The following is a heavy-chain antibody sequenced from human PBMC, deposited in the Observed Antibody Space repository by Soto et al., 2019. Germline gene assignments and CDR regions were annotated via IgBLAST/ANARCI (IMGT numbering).Heavy chain of an antibody. D-gene: IGHD2-15*01. Sequence: SVKVSCKASGGTFSSYAISWVRQAPGQGLEWMGGIIPIFGTANYAQKFQGRVTITADESTSTAYMELSSLRSEDAAVYYCARAYCSGGSCYSAYYYYGMDVWGQGTTVTVSS. V-gene: IGHV1-69*13. CDR2: IIPIFGTA. CDR1: GGTFSSYA. J-gene: IGHJ6*02. CDR3: ARAYCSGGSCYSAYYYYGMDV.